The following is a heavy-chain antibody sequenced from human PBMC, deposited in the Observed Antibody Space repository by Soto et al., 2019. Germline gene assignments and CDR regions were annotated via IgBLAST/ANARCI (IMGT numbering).Heavy chain of an antibody. J-gene: IGHJ4*02. D-gene: IGHD6-13*01. CDR2: IYHSGST. Sequence: QVQLQQWGAGLLKPSETLSLTCAVYGGSFSGDYWSWIRQPPGKGLEWIGEIYHSGSTNYNPSLKRRVTISVDTTKNQFSLKVSSVTAADTAVYYCARGVRGYSSSWWPYWGQGTLVTVSS. CDR3: ARGVRGYSSSWWPY. V-gene: IGHV4-34*01. CDR1: GGSFSGDY.